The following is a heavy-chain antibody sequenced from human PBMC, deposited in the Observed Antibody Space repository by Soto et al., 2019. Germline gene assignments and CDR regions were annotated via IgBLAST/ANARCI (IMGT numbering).Heavy chain of an antibody. J-gene: IGHJ4*02. Sequence: KHGGSLKLSCATSGFTFSDYYMSWARQAPGKGLEWLSYISSSSNYTKYADSVKGRFTISKDRARKSLYLHMDSLRAEDTAVYYCARVTGSTDWYGVLGYWGQGTLVTVSS. CDR2: ISSSSNYT. V-gene: IGHV3-11*06. D-gene: IGHD2-2*01. CDR1: GFTFSDYY. CDR3: ARVTGSTDWYGVLGY.